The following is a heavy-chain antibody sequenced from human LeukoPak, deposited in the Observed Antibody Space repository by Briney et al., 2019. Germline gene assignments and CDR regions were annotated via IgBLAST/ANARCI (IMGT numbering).Heavy chain of an antibody. CDR1: GFTFISYW. J-gene: IGHJ4*02. CDR3: ARDARGNTALDY. D-gene: IGHD5-18*01. V-gene: IGHV3-74*01. Sequence: GGSLRLSCAASGFTFISYWMHWVRQAPGKGLVRVSRINGYGSSTDFADSVKGRFTISRDNAKNTLYLQMNSLRAEDTSVYYCARDARGNTALDYWGQGTLVTVSS. CDR2: INGYGSST.